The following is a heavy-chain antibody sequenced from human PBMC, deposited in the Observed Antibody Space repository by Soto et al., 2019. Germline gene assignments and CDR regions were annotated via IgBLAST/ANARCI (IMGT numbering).Heavy chain of an antibody. Sequence: ASVKVSCKASGYTFTGYYMHWVRQAPGQGLEWMGWINPNSGGTNYAQKFQGWVTMTRDTSISTAYMELSRLRSDDTAVYYCARYFTSDSSSWYFAHQNWFDPWGQGTLVTVSS. J-gene: IGHJ5*02. V-gene: IGHV1-2*04. CDR2: INPNSGGT. CDR1: GYTFTGYY. D-gene: IGHD6-13*01. CDR3: ARYFTSDSSSWYFAHQNWFDP.